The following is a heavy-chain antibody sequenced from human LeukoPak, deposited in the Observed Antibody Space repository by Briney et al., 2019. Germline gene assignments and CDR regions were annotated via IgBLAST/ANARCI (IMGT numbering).Heavy chain of an antibody. CDR3: AKVGLVGALDY. CDR1: GFTFSIHG. Sequence: GGSLTLSCAASGFTFSIHGMHWPRPPPDGARGCVADNSYDKSKIYYAVSVTSRFIIFRDNSKNTLYLQMYSLRAEDTAVYYCAKVGLVGALDYWGQGTLVTVSS. J-gene: IGHJ4*02. D-gene: IGHD1-26*01. V-gene: IGHV3-30*18. CDR2: NSYDKSKI.